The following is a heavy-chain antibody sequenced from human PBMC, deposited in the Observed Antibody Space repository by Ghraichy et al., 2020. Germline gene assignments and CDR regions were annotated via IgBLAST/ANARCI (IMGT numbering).Heavy chain of an antibody. J-gene: IGHJ4*02. CDR2: ISNSGSTI. CDR1: GFTFSSFE. D-gene: IGHD4-17*01. CDR3: ARVGAYGDYESLY. Sequence: GGSLRLSCAASGFTFSSFEMNWVRQAPGEGLEWVSYISNSGSTIYYADSVKGRFTVSRDNTKNLLYLQMNSLRAEDTAVYYCARVGAYGDYESLYWGQGTLVTVSS. V-gene: IGHV3-48*03.